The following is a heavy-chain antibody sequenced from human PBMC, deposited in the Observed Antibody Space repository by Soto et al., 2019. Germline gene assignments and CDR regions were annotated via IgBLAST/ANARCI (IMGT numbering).Heavy chain of an antibody. D-gene: IGHD1-26*01. V-gene: IGHV3-23*01. CDR1: GFSFSSYA. Sequence: EVQLLESGGGLIQPGGSLRLSCSASGFSFSSYAMMWVRQAPGKGLEWVSVISRRGGSSYFADSAMGRFTISRDNAKNMLYLETNGLRAEDTVIYFCAKSASGYSAAVDYWGQGTLVSVSS. J-gene: IGHJ4*02. CDR2: ISRRGGSS. CDR3: AKSASGYSAAVDY.